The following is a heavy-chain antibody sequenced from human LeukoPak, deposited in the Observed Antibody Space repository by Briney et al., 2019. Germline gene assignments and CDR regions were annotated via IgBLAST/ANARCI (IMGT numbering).Heavy chain of an antibody. J-gene: IGHJ6*02. CDR1: GYTFTGYY. Sequence: ASVKVSCKASGYTFTGYYIHWVRQAPGQGREWVGWINPNSGGTKYAQKFQGRVTMTRDTSITTAYMELSSLRSDDMAVYHCTRGDFYYYNPMDVWGQGTTVTVSS. CDR2: INPNSGGT. CDR3: TRGDFYYYNPMDV. V-gene: IGHV1-2*02.